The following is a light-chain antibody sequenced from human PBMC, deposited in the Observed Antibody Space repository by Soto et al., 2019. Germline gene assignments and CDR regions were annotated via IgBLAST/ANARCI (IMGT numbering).Light chain of an antibody. V-gene: IGKV3-15*01. CDR2: GAS. J-gene: IGKJ2*01. CDR1: QSVSSS. Sequence: EIVMTQSPGTLSVSPGERVTLSCRASQSVSSSLAWYQQKPGRAPRLLIFGASTRATGVPPRFSGSGSGTEFTLAISSLQSEDFAVYYCQQYINWPPTFTFGQGTKLEIK. CDR3: QQYINWPPTFT.